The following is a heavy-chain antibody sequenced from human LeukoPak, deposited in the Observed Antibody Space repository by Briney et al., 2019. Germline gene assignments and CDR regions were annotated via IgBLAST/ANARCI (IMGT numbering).Heavy chain of an antibody. D-gene: IGHD3-22*01. J-gene: IGHJ4*02. CDR2: IYYSGST. CDR1: DDSITMYY. CDR3: ARASYSYDINGWVPFDY. V-gene: IGHV4-59*08. Sequence: SETLSLTCTVSDDSITMYYWTWIRQPPGKGLEWIGYIYYSGSTNYNPSPKSRVTISVDTSKNQFSLRLSSVTAADTAVYYCARASYSYDINGWVPFDYWGQGTLVTVSS.